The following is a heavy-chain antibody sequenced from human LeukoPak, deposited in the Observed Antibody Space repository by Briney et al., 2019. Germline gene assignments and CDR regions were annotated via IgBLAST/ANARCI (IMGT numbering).Heavy chain of an antibody. J-gene: IGHJ3*01. D-gene: IGHD1-14*01. CDR2: IKKDGIDE. Sequence: GGSLRLSCAASGFTFSSYLMSWVRQAPGRGLEGVANIKKDGIDENYFASVKSRFTVSRDNAKNSLFLQMNSLRGEDTAVYYCARGNPNRNSLDLWGQGTMVTISS. CDR1: GFTFSSYL. V-gene: IGHV3-7*01. CDR3: ARGNPNRNSLDL.